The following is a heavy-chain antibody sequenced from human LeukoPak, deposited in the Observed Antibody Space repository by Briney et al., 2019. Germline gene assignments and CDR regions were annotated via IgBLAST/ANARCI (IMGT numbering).Heavy chain of an antibody. CDR3: GKAGEDYCDETAAPY. D-gene: IGHD3-22*01. CDR2: ISSDGADK. J-gene: IGHJ4*02. Sequence: PGGSLRLSCAASGFTFSGYGMHWVRQAPGKGLEWVAVISSDGADKYYADSVKGRFTISRDNSKNTLYLQMNSLRPEDTAVYYCGKAGEDYCDETAAPYWGQGTLVTVSS. CDR1: GFTFSGYG. V-gene: IGHV3-30*18.